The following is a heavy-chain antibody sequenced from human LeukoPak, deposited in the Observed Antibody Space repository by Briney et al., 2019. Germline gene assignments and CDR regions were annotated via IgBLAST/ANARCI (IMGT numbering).Heavy chain of an antibody. D-gene: IGHD2-8*01. J-gene: IGHJ3*02. CDR2: INPGSGAT. CDR3: ARDGRYCTNGVCSSDI. CDR1: GYTFTRHY. Sequence: ASVKVSCKASGYTFTRHYMNWVRQAPGQGLEWMGKINPGSGATGYAQKFQGRVTMTRDTSTSTVYMELTSLRSADTAVYFCARDGRYCTNGVCSSDIWGQRTLVTVSS. V-gene: IGHV1-46*01.